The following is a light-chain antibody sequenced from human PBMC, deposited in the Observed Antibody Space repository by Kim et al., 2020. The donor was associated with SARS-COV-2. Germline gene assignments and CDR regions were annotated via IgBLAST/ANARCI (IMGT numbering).Light chain of an antibody. CDR2: GNS. J-gene: IGLJ2*01. CDR3: QSYDSSLSGSV. V-gene: IGLV1-40*01. CDR1: SSNIGAGYA. Sequence: RVTISWTGSSSNIGAGYAVHWYQQLPGTAPKLLIYGNSNRPSGVPDRFSGSKSGTSASLAITGLQAEDEADYYCQSYDSSLSGSVFGGGTQLTVL.